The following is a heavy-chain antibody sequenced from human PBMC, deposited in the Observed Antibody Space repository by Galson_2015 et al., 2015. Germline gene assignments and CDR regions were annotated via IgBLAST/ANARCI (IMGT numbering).Heavy chain of an antibody. CDR3: ARNINSGSYYYMDV. J-gene: IGHJ6*03. Sequence: SLRLSCAASGFTFSSYAMTWVRQAPGKGLEWVSAISGSGRDTYYPDSVKGRFIISRDTSKNTLYLQMNSLRAEDTAVYYCARNINSGSYYYMDVWGKGTMVTVSS. CDR1: GFTFSSYA. V-gene: IGHV3-23*01. CDR2: ISGSGRDT. D-gene: IGHD1-26*01.